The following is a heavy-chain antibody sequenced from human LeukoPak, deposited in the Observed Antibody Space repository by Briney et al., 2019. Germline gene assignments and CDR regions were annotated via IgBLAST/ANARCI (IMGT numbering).Heavy chain of an antibody. D-gene: IGHD6-19*01. Sequence: KPSETLSLTCTVSGDCMSRYYWSWIRQTPGKGLEWIGYIYYSGSTNYNPSLKSRITISVDTSKNQFSLKLSSVTAADTAVYYCARAPAGPPYYYMDVWGKGTTVTVSS. J-gene: IGHJ6*03. CDR1: GDCMSRYY. CDR2: IYYSGST. CDR3: ARAPAGPPYYYMDV. V-gene: IGHV4-59*01.